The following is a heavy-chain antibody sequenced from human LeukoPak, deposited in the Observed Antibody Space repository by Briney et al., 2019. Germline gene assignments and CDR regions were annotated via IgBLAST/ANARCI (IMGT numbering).Heavy chain of an antibody. Sequence: PSETLSLTCTVSGGSISSGGYYWSWIRQHPGKGLEWIGYIYYSGSTYYNPSLKSRVTISVDTSKNQFSLKLSSVTAADTAVYYCARDGYSYGLLRVFDPWGRGTLVTVSS. CDR2: IYYSGST. CDR3: ARDGYSYGLLRVFDP. D-gene: IGHD5-18*01. J-gene: IGHJ5*02. CDR1: GGSISSGGYY. V-gene: IGHV4-31*03.